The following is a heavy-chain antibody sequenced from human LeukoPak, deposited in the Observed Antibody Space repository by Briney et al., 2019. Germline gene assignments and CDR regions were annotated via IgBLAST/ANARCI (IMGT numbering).Heavy chain of an antibody. V-gene: IGHV1-2*02. J-gene: IGHJ4*02. D-gene: IGHD4-23*01. CDR3: ARGSAVVGGGGPLFDY. Sequence: VASVKVSFKASGYTFTDFYIHWVRHAPGQGLEWMGWINPNSGGTNYAQKFQGRVTMTRDTSISTAYLDLSSLRSDDTAVYYCARGSAVVGGGGPLFDYWGQGTLVAVSS. CDR2: INPNSGGT. CDR1: GYTFTDFY.